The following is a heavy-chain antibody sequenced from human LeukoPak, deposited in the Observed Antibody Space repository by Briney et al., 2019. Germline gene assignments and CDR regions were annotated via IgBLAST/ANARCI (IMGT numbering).Heavy chain of an antibody. V-gene: IGHV3-7*01. Sequence: GGSLRLSCTASGFTFGDYAMSWVRQAPGKGLEWVANIKQDGSEKYYVDSVKGRFTISRDNAQNSVSLQMDSLRVEDTAVYYCARVYDYDFWSGYYGRNYYYMDVWGKGTTVTVSS. CDR3: ARVYDYDFWSGYYGRNYYYMDV. CDR1: GFTFGDYA. D-gene: IGHD3-3*01. CDR2: IKQDGSEK. J-gene: IGHJ6*03.